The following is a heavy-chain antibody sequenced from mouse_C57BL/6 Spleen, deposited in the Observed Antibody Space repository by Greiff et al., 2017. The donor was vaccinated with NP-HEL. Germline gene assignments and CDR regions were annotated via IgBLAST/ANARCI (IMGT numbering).Heavy chain of an antibody. V-gene: IGHV10-1*01. CDR3: VRGEGGMGD. CDR2: IRSKSNNYST. Sequence: EVQLVESGGGLVQPKGSLKLSCAASGFSFNTYAMNWVRQAPGKGLEWVARIRSKSNNYSTSYAASVKDRFTISRDDSESMLYLQMNNLETEDTAMYDCVRGEGGMGDGGKGTSVTASS. J-gene: IGHJ4*01. CDR1: GFSFNTYA.